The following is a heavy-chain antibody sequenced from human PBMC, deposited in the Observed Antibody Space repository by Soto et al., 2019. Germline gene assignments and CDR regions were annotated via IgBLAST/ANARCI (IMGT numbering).Heavy chain of an antibody. CDR2: ISYGGGTT. V-gene: IGHV3-23*01. CDR3: AKNPGYYYDSTGYHFDY. D-gene: IGHD3-22*01. J-gene: IGHJ4*02. CDR1: EFTFSNYA. Sequence: EVQLLESGGGLVQPGGSLRLSCADSEFTFSNYAMSWVRQAPGKGLEWVSAISYGGGTTYYADSVKGRFTISRDNSKNTLYLQMNSLSAEDTAVYYCAKNPGYYYDSTGYHFDYWGQGTLVTVSS.